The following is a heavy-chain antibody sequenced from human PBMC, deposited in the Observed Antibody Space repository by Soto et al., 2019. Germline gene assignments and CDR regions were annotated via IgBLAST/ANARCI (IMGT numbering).Heavy chain of an antibody. J-gene: IGHJ6*02. Sequence: QVQLQQSGPGLVKPSQTLSLTCTVSGGSISSDYYHLTWIRQSPERGLEWIGYIHHSGSILYNPSVKSRVTISVDTSKNQFSLHLSSVTAADTAVYFCAREDDGGDTLDVWGQGTTVTVSS. D-gene: IGHD2-21*02. CDR1: GGSISSDYYH. CDR2: IHHSGSI. V-gene: IGHV4-30-4*08. CDR3: AREDDGGDTLDV.